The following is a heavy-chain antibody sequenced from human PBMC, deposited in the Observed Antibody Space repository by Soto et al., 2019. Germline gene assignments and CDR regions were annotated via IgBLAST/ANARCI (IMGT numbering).Heavy chain of an antibody. CDR1: GGTFSSYA. D-gene: IGHD2-15*01. CDR2: IIPIFGTA. J-gene: IGHJ5*02. CDR3: ARDGRVVVVVAATHQAGWFDP. V-gene: IGHV1-69*01. Sequence: QVQLVQSGAEVKKPGSSVKVSCKASGGTFSSYAISWVRQAPGQGLEWMGGIIPIFGTANYAQKFQGRVTITADESTSTAYMELSSLRSEDTAVDYCARDGRVVVVVAATHQAGWFDPWGQGTLVTVSS.